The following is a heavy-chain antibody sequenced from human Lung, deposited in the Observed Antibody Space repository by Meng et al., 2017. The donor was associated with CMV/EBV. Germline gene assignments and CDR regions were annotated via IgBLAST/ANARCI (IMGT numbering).Heavy chain of an antibody. D-gene: IGHD6-19*01. J-gene: IGHJ1*01. V-gene: IGHV3-43*01. CDR1: GFTFDDYT. CDR3: AKDGEAVDPAEYPHH. Sequence: GGSXRLSCVASGFTFDDYTLHWVRQAPGKGLEWVSFITWDGGATYYADSVKGRFTISRDNTKNALYLQMNSLKSDDTAVYYCAKDGEAVDPAEYPHHRGQGXLVTVSS. CDR2: ITWDGGAT.